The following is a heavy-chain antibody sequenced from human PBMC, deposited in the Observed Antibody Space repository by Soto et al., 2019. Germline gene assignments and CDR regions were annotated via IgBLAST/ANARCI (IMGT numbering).Heavy chain of an antibody. Sequence: EVQLVESGGGLVQPGGSLKLSCAASGFTFSGSAMHWVRQASGKGLEWVGRIRSKANSYATAYAASVKGRFTISRDDSKNTAYLQMNSLKTEDTAVYYCTTLEYGDSADSNSFDYWGQGTLVTVSS. D-gene: IGHD4-17*01. V-gene: IGHV3-73*02. CDR2: IRSKANSYAT. CDR1: GFTFSGSA. J-gene: IGHJ4*02. CDR3: TTLEYGDSADSNSFDY.